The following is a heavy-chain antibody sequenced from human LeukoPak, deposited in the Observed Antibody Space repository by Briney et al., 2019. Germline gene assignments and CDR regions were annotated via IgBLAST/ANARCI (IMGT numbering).Heavy chain of an antibody. Sequence: SETLSLTCTVSGYPISSGYYWGWIRQPPGKGLEWIGSIYYSGSTYYNPSLKSRVTISVDTSKNQFSLKLSSVTAADTAVYYCARHSTAAGTDYWGQGTLVTVSS. J-gene: IGHJ4*02. D-gene: IGHD6-13*01. CDR1: GYPISSGYY. CDR3: ARHSTAAGTDY. V-gene: IGHV4-38-2*02. CDR2: IYYSGST.